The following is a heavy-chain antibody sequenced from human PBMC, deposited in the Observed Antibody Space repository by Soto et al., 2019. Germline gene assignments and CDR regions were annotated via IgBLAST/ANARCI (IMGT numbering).Heavy chain of an antibody. J-gene: IGHJ6*02. CDR3: ARRDDGMDV. CDR2: IYYSGST. V-gene: IGHV4-59*01. CDR1: GGSISSYY. Sequence: PSETLSLTCTVSGGSISSYYWSWVRQPPGKGLEWIGYIYYSGSTNYNPSLKSRVTISVDTSKNQFSLKLSSVTAADTAVYYCARRDDGMDVWGQGNTVTVSS.